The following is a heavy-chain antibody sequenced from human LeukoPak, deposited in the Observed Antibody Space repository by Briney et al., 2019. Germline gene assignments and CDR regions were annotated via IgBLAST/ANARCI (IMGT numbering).Heavy chain of an antibody. CDR2: IRAKTYGGTA. CDR1: GFTFSDYA. D-gene: IGHD3-10*01. Sequence: HPGGSLRLSCAASGFTFSDYAMHWVRQAPGKGLEWVGFIRAKTYGGTAEYATSPKNRFIISRDDSESVVYLQMNSLKAEDTARYYCRATLVRGEVFDFWGQGTMLTVSS. CDR3: RATLVRGEVFDF. J-gene: IGHJ3*01. V-gene: IGHV3-49*04.